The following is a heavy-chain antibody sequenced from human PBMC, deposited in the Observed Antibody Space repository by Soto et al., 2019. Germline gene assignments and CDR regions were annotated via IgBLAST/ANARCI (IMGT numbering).Heavy chain of an antibody. CDR3: ARTYYDILTGYSPNPFDF. CDR2: INAGNGNT. J-gene: IGHJ4*02. D-gene: IGHD3-9*01. V-gene: IGHV1-3*01. CDR1: GYAFTNFA. Sequence: ASVKVSCKASGYAFTNFAIHWVRQAPGQRLEWMGWINAGNGNTKYSQRFQARVTITRDTSASTAYMEMSRLRSEDTAVYYCARTYYDILTGYSPNPFDFWGQGTLVTVSS.